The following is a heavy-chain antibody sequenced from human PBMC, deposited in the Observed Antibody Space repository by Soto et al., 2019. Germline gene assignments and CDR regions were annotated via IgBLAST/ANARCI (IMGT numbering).Heavy chain of an antibody. CDR3: AGEGIAVAGDAFDI. D-gene: IGHD6-19*01. Sequence: QVQLVQSGAEVKKPGSSVKVSCKASGGTFSSYAISWVRQAPGQGLEWMGGSIPIFGTANYAQKFQDRVTITADESTSTAYMELSSLRSEDTAVYYCAGEGIAVAGDAFDIWGQGTMVTVSS. V-gene: IGHV1-69*12. CDR1: GGTFSSYA. CDR2: SIPIFGTA. J-gene: IGHJ3*02.